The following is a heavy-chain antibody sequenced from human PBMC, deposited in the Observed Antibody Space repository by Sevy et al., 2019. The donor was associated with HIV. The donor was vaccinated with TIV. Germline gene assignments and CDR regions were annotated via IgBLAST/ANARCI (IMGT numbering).Heavy chain of an antibody. V-gene: IGHV1-18*01. CDR3: ARAYCSGGSCYSLAY. CDR1: GYTFTSYR. D-gene: IGHD2-15*01. CDR2: VSAHNGDT. Sequence: ASVKVSCKASGYTFTSYRITWVRQAPGQGLEWMGWVSAHNGDTNYAQKLQGRVTRTTDTSTSTAYMELRTLRSDDTAVYYCARAYCSGGSCYSLAYWGQGTLVTVSS. J-gene: IGHJ4*02.